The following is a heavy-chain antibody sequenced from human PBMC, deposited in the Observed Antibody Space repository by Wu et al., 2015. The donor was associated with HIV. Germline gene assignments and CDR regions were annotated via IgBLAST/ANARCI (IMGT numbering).Heavy chain of an antibody. Sequence: QVQLVQSGAEVKKPGASVKVSCKASGYTFTSYDINWVRQAPGQGLEWMGWMNPNSGNTGYAQKFQGRVTMTRSTSIRTAYMEVSSLRSEDTAVYYCARARSTAVAGKFDSWGQGTLVTVSS. V-gene: IGHV1-8*01. J-gene: IGHJ4*02. CDR3: ARARSTAVAGKFDS. CDR1: GYTFTSYD. CDR2: MNPNSGNT. D-gene: IGHD6-19*01.